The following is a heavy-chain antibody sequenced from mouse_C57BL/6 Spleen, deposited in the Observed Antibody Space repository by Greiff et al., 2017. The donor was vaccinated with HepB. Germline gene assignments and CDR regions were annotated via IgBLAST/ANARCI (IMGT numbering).Heavy chain of an antibody. CDR2: ISNLAYSI. J-gene: IGHJ1*03. Sequence: EVNVVESGGGLVQPGGSLKLSCAASGFTFSDYGMAWVRQAPRKGPEWVAFISNLAYSIYYADTVTGRFTISRENAKNTLYLEMSSLRSEDTAMYYCARRTECGPGWYFDVWGTGTTVTVSS. CDR1: GFTFSDYG. D-gene: IGHD1-1*02. V-gene: IGHV5-15*04. CDR3: ARRTECGPGWYFDV.